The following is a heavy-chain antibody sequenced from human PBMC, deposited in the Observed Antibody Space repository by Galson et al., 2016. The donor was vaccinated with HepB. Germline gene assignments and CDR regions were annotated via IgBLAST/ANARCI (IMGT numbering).Heavy chain of an antibody. J-gene: IGHJ4*02. CDR1: GGTFSSYA. D-gene: IGHD1-26*01. Sequence: SVKVSCKASGGTFSSYAISWVRQAPGQGLEWVGGIIPIFGTANYAQKLQGRVTIIADESTSTAYMELSSLRSEDTAVYYCAKDVGGEAFFEYWGQGALVTVSS. CDR2: IIPIFGTA. CDR3: AKDVGGEAFFEY. V-gene: IGHV1-69*13.